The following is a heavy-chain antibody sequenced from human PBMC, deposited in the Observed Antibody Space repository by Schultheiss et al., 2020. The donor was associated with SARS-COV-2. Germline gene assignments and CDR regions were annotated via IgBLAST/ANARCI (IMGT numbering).Heavy chain of an antibody. CDR1: GGSFSGYY. CDR2: IYYSGST. V-gene: IGHV4-59*12. CDR3: AREVSGHDYYYYMDV. Sequence: SETLSLTCAVYGGSFSGYYWSWIRQPPGKGLEWIGYIYYSGSTNYNPSLKSRVTISVDKSKNQFSLQLNSVTPEDTAVYYCAREVSGHDYYYYMDVWGKGTTVTVSS. J-gene: IGHJ6*03. D-gene: IGHD6-6*01.